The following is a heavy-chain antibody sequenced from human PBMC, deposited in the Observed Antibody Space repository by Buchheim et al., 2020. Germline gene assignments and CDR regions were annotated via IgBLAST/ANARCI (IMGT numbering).Heavy chain of an antibody. CDR3: ARKAVARTLVYYYGMDV. CDR1: GDSISSGNW. D-gene: IGHD6-19*01. CDR2: IYQSGIT. Sequence: QVKLQQSGPGLVKPSGTLSLTRAVSGDSISSGNWWSWVRQPPGKGLEWIGEIYQSGITNYNPSLKSRVTISGDKSKNQFSLNLSSVTAADTAIYYCARKAVARTLVYYYGMDVWGQGTT. J-gene: IGHJ6*02. V-gene: IGHV4-4*02.